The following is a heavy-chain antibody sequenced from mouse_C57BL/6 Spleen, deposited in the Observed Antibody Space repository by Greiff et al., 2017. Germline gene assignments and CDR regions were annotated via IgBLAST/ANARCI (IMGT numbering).Heavy chain of an antibody. J-gene: IGHJ1*03. V-gene: IGHV3-6*01. CDR1: GYSITSGYY. CDR2: ISYDGSN. CDR3: ASYYSNYRYFDV. D-gene: IGHD2-5*01. Sequence: EVQLVESGPGLVKPSQSLSLTCSVTGYSITSGYYWNWIRQFPGNKLEWMGYISYDGSNNYNPSLKNRISITRDTSKNQFFLKLNSVTTEDTATYYCASYYSNYRYFDVWGTGTTVTVSS.